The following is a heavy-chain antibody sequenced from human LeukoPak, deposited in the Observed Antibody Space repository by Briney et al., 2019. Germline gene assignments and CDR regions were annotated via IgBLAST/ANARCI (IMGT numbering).Heavy chain of an antibody. CDR3: ARASGGYDSNPFDY. J-gene: IGHJ4*02. CDR2: ISSSGSTI. D-gene: IGHD5-12*01. Sequence: PGGSLRLSCAASGFTFSSYEMNWVRQAPGKGLEWVSYISSSGSTIYYADSVKGRFTISRDNSKNTLYLQMNSLRAEDTAVYYCARASGGYDSNPFDYWGQGTLVTVSS. V-gene: IGHV3-48*03. CDR1: GFTFSSYE.